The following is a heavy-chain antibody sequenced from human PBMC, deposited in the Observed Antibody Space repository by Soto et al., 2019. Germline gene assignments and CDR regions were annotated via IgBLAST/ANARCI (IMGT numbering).Heavy chain of an antibody. D-gene: IGHD6-19*01. CDR2: TYYRSKWYN. CDR3: ARGVAAPTWGNDYGMDV. CDR1: GDSVSSNNAA. V-gene: IGHV6-1*01. Sequence: PSQTLSLTCAISGDSVSSNNAAWNWIRQSPSRGIEWLGRTYYRSKWYNDYAVSVKSRITINPDTSKNQFSLQLNSVTPEDTAVYYCARGVAAPTWGNDYGMDVWGQGTTVTVSS. J-gene: IGHJ6*02.